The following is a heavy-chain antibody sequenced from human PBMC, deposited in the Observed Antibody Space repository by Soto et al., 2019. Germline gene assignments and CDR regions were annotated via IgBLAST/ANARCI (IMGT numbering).Heavy chain of an antibody. V-gene: IGHV4-31*03. J-gene: IGHJ6*02. CDR1: GGSISSGGYY. D-gene: IGHD3-16*01. Sequence: QVQLQESGPGLVKPSQTLSLTCTVSGGSISSGGYYWSWIRQHPGKGLEWIGYIYYSGSTYYNPSLKSRVTISVDAAKNLFSLKVSCVTAARPDVYYCARDPQGVHPFDGYGMDVWGQGTTVTVSS. CDR2: IYYSGST. CDR3: ARDPQGVHPFDGYGMDV.